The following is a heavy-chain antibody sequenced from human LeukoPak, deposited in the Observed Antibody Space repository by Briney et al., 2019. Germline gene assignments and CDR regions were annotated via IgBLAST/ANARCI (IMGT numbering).Heavy chain of an antibody. CDR2: IYISSNT. CDR1: GFNVSSNH. D-gene: IGHD1-26*01. J-gene: IGHJ4*02. V-gene: IGHV3-53*01. Sequence: GGSLRLSCAASGFNVSSNHMSWVRRAPGKGLEWVSLIYISSNTYYADSVKGRFTISRDNSKNTLYLQMNSLRDEDTAVYYCAGGGGVGAKYWGQGTLVTVSS. CDR3: AGGGGVGAKY.